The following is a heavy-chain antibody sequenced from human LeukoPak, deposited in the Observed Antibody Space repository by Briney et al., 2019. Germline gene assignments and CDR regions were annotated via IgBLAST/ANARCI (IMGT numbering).Heavy chain of an antibody. V-gene: IGHV4-39*07. Sequence: PSETLSLTCAVYGGSISSSSYYWGWVRQPPGKGLEWIGSIYYSGSTYYNPSLKSRVTISVDTSKNQFSLKLSSVTAADTAVYYCAREGEMATTLFDYWGQRTLVTVSS. CDR2: IYYSGST. D-gene: IGHD5-24*01. CDR3: AREGEMATTLFDY. J-gene: IGHJ4*02. CDR1: GGSISSSSYY.